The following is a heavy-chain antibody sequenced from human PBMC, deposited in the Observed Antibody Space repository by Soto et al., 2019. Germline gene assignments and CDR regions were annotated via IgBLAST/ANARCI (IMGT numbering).Heavy chain of an antibody. J-gene: IGHJ5*02. CDR1: GFTLCSYY. V-gene: IGHV3-48*01. CDR3: ARHPERIAEIGWFDP. CDR2: ISSSSSTI. Sequence: GGALRLSCAAPGFTLCSYYMKWVPPAPGKGLEWVSYISSSSSTIYYADSVKGRFTISRDNAKNSLYLQMNSLRAEDTAVYYCARHPERIAEIGWFDPWGQGTLVTVSS. D-gene: IGHD6-13*01.